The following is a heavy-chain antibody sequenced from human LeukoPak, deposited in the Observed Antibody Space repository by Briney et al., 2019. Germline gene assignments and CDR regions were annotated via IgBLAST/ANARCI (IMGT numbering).Heavy chain of an antibody. J-gene: IGHJ4*02. CDR1: AYSFTSYW. D-gene: IGHD3-22*01. V-gene: IGHV5-51*01. Sequence: GESLKISCKGSAYSFTSYWIGWVRQMPGKGLEWMGIIYPGDSDTRYSPSFQGQVTISADKSISTAYLQWSSLKASDTAMYYCARHGRRTHYGSSGYYYTDCWGQGTLVTVSP. CDR3: ARHGRRTHYGSSGYYYTDC. CDR2: IYPGDSDT.